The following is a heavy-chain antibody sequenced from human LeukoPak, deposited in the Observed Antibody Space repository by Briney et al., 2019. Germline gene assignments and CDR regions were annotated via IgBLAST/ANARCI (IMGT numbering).Heavy chain of an antibody. J-gene: IGHJ5*02. CDR1: GYTFTSYW. V-gene: IGHV5-51*01. D-gene: IGHD3-10*01. CDR3: ARSNSLRGIINHH. Sequence: GESLKISSKGAGYTFTSYWIGWVRQMPGKGREWMGIIYPVDSDTRYSPNFQGHVSMSVYKSIGTAYLQLSSLKASDSAMYYCARSNSLRGIINHHWGQGTLVSVS. CDR2: IYPVDSDT.